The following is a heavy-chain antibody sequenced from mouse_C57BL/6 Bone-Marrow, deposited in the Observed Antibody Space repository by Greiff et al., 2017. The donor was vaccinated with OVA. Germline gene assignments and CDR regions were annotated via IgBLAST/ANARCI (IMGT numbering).Heavy chain of an antibody. CDR3: ASGRWDYGRVWFAY. CDR1: GFTFSSYA. CDR2: ISDGGSYT. Sequence: VQLKESGGGLVKPGGSLKLSCAASGFTFSSYAMSWVRQTPEKRLEWVATISDGGSYTYYPDNVKGRFTISRDNAKNNLYLQMSHLKSEDTAMYYCASGRWDYGRVWFAYWGQGTLVTVSA. D-gene: IGHD2-4*01. J-gene: IGHJ3*01. V-gene: IGHV5-4*01.